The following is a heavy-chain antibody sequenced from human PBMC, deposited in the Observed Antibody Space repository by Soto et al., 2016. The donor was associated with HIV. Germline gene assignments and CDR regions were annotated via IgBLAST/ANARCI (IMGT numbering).Heavy chain of an antibody. J-gene: IGHJ4*02. V-gene: IGHV3-30*03. CDR2: ISYHERNL. Sequence: QVNLVESGGGVVQPGRSLRLSCAASGFTFSTYDMHWVRQAPGKGLEWVAFISYHERNLYYGDSVKGRFIISRDNSKNTLFLQMNSLSAEDTAMYYCARQPPRGTGGRRLDHWGQGTLVTVSS. CDR3: ARQPPRGTGGRRLDH. D-gene: IGHD2-8*02. CDR1: GFTFSTYD.